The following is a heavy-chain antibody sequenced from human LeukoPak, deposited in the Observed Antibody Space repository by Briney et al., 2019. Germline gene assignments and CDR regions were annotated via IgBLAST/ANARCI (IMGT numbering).Heavy chain of an antibody. D-gene: IGHD2-15*01. CDR3: AKNGDRGAYCSGGSCYPYYYYNMDV. J-gene: IGHJ6*03. Sequence: PGGSLRLSCAASGFTFSSFGMSWVRQAPGKGLEWVSAISSTGGTAYYADSVKVRVTISRDNSKNTLYLQMNSLRAEDTAIYYCAKNGDRGAYCSGGSCYPYYYYNMDVWGKGTTVTISS. V-gene: IGHV3-23*01. CDR2: ISSTGGTA. CDR1: GFTFSSFG.